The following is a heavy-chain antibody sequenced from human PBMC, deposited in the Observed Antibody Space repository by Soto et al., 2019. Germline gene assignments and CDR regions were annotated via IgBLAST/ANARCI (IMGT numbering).Heavy chain of an antibody. Sequence: QVQLVESGGGVVQPGRSLRLSCAASGFTFSSYGMHWVRQAPGKGLEWVAVIWYDGSNKYYADSVKGRFTISRDNSKNTLYLQMNSLRAEDTAVYYCARVRGVVVAPYGMDVWGQGTTLTVSS. CDR1: GFTFSSYG. J-gene: IGHJ6*02. D-gene: IGHD2-15*01. V-gene: IGHV3-33*01. CDR3: ARVRGVVVAPYGMDV. CDR2: IWYDGSNK.